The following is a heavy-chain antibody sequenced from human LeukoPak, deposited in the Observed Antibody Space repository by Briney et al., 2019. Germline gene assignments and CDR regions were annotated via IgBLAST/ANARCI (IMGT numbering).Heavy chain of an antibody. V-gene: IGHV3-11*04. CDR2: ISGSGSTI. CDR3: AREDYYYASGF. J-gene: IGHJ4*02. Sequence: GGSLRLSCAASGFTFSDYYMSWIRQAPGKGLEWVSYISGSGSTIYYSDSVKGRFTLSRDNAKNSLYLQMNRLRVEDTAVYFCAREDYYYASGFWGQGILVTVSS. CDR1: GFTFSDYY. D-gene: IGHD3-10*01.